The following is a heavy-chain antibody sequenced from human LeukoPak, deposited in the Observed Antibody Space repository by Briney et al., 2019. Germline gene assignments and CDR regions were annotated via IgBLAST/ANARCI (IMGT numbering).Heavy chain of an antibody. Sequence: ASVKVSCKASGYTFTGYYMHWVRQAPGQGLGWMGWINPNSGGTNYAQKFQGRVTMTRDTSISTAYMELSRLRSDDTAVYYCARCDRVAPYYMDVWGKGTTVTISS. CDR2: INPNSGGT. J-gene: IGHJ6*03. D-gene: IGHD2-15*01. V-gene: IGHV1-2*02. CDR1: GYTFTGYY. CDR3: ARCDRVAPYYMDV.